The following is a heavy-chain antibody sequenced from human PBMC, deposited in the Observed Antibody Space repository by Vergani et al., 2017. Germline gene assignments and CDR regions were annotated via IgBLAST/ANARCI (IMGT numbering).Heavy chain of an antibody. Sequence: QVQLVQSGSELKKPGASVKVSCKASGYTFTGYYMHWVRQAPGQGLEWMGWINPNSGGTNYAQKFQGRVTMTRDTSISTAYMGLSRLRSDDTAVYYCAREKYYDFWSGYGGFDPWAREPWSPSPQ. D-gene: IGHD3-3*01. V-gene: IGHV1-2*02. CDR2: INPNSGGT. CDR3: AREKYYDFWSGYGGFDP. CDR1: GYTFTGYY. J-gene: IGHJ5*02.